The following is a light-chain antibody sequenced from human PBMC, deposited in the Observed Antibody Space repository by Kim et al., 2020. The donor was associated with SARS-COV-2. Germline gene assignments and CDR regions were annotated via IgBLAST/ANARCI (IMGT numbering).Light chain of an antibody. CDR1: GTNIGNNY. Sequence: GQKVTISCSGSGTNIGNNYVSWYQQLPGTAPKLLIYDNVQRPSGIPDRFSGSKSGTSATLGITGVQTGDEADYYCGTWDSSLSAVVFGGGTQLTVL. J-gene: IGLJ2*01. CDR2: DNV. V-gene: IGLV1-51*01. CDR3: GTWDSSLSAVV.